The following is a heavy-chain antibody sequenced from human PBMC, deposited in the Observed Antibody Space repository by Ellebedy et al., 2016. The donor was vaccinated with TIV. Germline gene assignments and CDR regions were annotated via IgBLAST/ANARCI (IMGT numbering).Heavy chain of an antibody. CDR1: GGSISSSNW. Sequence: MPSETLSLTCAVSGGSISSSNWWSWVRQPPGKGLEWIGEIYHSGSTNYNPSCNSRVTRSVDKSKNQFSLKLSSVTAADTAVYYCARGHSGYDSYNWFDPWGQGTLVTVSS. J-gene: IGHJ5*02. V-gene: IGHV4-4*02. CDR3: ARGHSGYDSYNWFDP. D-gene: IGHD5-12*01. CDR2: IYHSGST.